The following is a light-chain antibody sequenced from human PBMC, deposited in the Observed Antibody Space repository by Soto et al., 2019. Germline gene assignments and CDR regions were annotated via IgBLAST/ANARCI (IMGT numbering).Light chain of an antibody. CDR2: GAS. V-gene: IGKV3-20*01. CDR1: QSFSSTS. Sequence: EVGLTQSPGTLSLSPGERVTILCLASQSFSSTSLAWYQQNPGQTPRLLIYGASSRATGTPDRISGGGSGTHFTLTISRLEPEDFAVYYCQHYVTSSITFGQGTRLEIK. J-gene: IGKJ5*01. CDR3: QHYVTSSIT.